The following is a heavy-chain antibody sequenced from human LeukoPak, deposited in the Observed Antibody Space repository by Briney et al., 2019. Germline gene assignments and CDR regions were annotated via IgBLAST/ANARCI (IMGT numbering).Heavy chain of an antibody. CDR3: ARLPYGDYVLFDY. D-gene: IGHD4-17*01. Sequence: SETVSLTCAVYGGSFSGYYWSWIRQPPGKGMEWIGEINHSGSTNYNPSLKSRVTISVDTSKNQFSLKLSSVTAADTAVYYCARLPYGDYVLFDYWGQGTLVTVSS. CDR1: GGSFSGYY. V-gene: IGHV4-34*01. J-gene: IGHJ4*02. CDR2: INHSGST.